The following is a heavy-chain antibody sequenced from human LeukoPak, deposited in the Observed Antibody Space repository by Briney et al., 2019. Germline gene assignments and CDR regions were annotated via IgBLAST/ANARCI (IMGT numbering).Heavy chain of an antibody. V-gene: IGHV4-39*01. Sequence: KPSETLSLTCTVSGGSISDRSFYWGWIRQPPGKGLEWIGSIYYSGTTYYNPSLKSRVTISVDTSKNQFYLKLSSVTAADTAVYYCARHECPCVDDFWSDYPYYFDNWGQGTLVTLSS. CDR1: GGSISDRSFY. CDR3: ARHECPCVDDFWSDYPYYFDN. CDR2: IYYSGTT. J-gene: IGHJ4*02. D-gene: IGHD3-3*01.